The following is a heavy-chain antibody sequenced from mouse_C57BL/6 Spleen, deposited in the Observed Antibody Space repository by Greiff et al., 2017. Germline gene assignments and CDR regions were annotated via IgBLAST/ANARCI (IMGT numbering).Heavy chain of an antibody. CDR3: ARGGSSIDYAMDY. J-gene: IGHJ4*01. CDR2: INPSSGYT. CDR1: GYTFTSYT. Sequence: QVQLQQSGAELARPGASVKMSCKASGYTFTSYTMHWVKQRPGQGLEWIGYINPSSGYTKYNQKFKDKATLTADKSSSTAYMQLSSLTSEDSAVYYCARGGSSIDYAMDYWGQGTSVTVSS. D-gene: IGHD1-1*01. V-gene: IGHV1-4*01.